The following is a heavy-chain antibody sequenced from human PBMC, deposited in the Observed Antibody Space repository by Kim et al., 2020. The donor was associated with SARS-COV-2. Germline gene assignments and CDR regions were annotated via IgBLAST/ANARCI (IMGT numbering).Heavy chain of an antibody. CDR1: GFTFSSYA. V-gene: IGHV3-30-3*01. Sequence: GGSLRLSCAASGFTFSSYAMHWVRQAPGKGLEWVAVISYDGSNKYYADSVKGRFTISRDNSKNTLYLQMNSLRAEDTAVYYCARNYCGGDCYSPFDYWGQGTLVTVSS. CDR3: ARNYCGGDCYSPFDY. CDR2: ISYDGSNK. J-gene: IGHJ4*02. D-gene: IGHD2-21*02.